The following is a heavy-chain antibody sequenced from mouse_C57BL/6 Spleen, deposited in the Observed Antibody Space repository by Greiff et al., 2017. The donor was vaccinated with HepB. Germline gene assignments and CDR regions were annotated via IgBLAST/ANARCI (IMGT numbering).Heavy chain of an antibody. CDR3: AKGLDRSGRFAD. D-gene: IGHD3-2*02. J-gene: IGHJ3*01. Sequence: VQLQQSGAELVRPGASVKLSCKASGYTFTDYYINWVKQRPGQGLEWIARIYPGSGNTYYNEKFKGKATLTAEKSSSTAYMQLSSLTSEDSAVYFCAKGLDRSGRFADWGQGTLVTVSA. CDR1: GYTFTDYY. CDR2: IYPGSGNT. V-gene: IGHV1-76*01.